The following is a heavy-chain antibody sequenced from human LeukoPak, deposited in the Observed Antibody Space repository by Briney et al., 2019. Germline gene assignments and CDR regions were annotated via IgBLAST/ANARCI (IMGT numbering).Heavy chain of an antibody. CDR3: TTDANGSYYLQDAFDI. CDR1: GLPFSKAW. Sequence: GGSLTLSCAASGLPFSKAWMKCVRHATGEGLEWVGRIKSKTDGGTTDYAAPVKGRCTISRDDSKNTLYLQMNSLKTEDTAVYYCTTDANGSYYLQDAFDIWGQGTMVTVSS. V-gene: IGHV3-15*07. J-gene: IGHJ3*02. D-gene: IGHD1-26*01. CDR2: IKSKTDGGTT.